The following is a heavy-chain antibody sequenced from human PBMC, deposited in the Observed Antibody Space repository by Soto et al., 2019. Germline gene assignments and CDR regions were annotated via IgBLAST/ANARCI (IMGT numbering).Heavy chain of an antibody. V-gene: IGHV1-18*01. CDR2: ISANTGNT. D-gene: IGHD2-15*01. CDR1: GYTFTSYA. CDR3: ARMLGYCSGGSCYSVAFDI. J-gene: IGHJ3*02. Sequence: ASVKVSCKASGYTFTSYAMNWVRQAPGQGLEWMGWISANTGNTNYAQKLQGRVTMTTDTSTSTAYMELSSLESDDTAVYYCARMLGYCSGGSCYSVAFDIWGQGTMVTVSS.